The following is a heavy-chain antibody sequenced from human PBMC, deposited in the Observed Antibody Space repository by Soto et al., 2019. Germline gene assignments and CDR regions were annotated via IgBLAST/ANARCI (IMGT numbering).Heavy chain of an antibody. V-gene: IGHV4-31*03. Sequence: SETLSLTCTVSGGSISSGGYYWSWIRQHPGKGLEWIGYIYYSGSTYYNPSLKSRVTISVDTSKNQFSLKLSSVTAADTAVYYFARGYYYGSGSYYLSHNWFDPWGQGTLVTVSS. CDR3: ARGYYYGSGSYYLSHNWFDP. J-gene: IGHJ5*02. CDR1: GGSISSGGYY. D-gene: IGHD3-10*01. CDR2: IYYSGST.